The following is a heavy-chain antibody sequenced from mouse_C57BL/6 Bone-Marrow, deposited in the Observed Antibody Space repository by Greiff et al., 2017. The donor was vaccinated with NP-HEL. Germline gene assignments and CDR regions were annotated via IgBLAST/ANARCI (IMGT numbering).Heavy chain of an antibody. CDR1: GYTFTSYW. V-gene: IGHV1-50*01. CDR2: IDPSDSYT. J-gene: IGHJ3*01. Sequence: QVQLKQPGAELVKPGASVKLSCKASGYTFTSYWMQWVKQRPGQGLEWIGEIDPSDSYTNYNQKFKGKATLTVDTSSSTAYMQLSSLTSEDSAVYYCVVYGYGAYWGQGTLVTVSA. D-gene: IGHD2-2*01. CDR3: VVYGYGAY.